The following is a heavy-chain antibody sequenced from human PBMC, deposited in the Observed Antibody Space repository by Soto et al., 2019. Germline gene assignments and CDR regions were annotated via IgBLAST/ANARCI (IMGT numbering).Heavy chain of an antibody. D-gene: IGHD5-12*01. V-gene: IGHV1-58*01. CDR2: IVVGSGNT. J-gene: IGHJ6*02. Sequence: SVKVSCKASGFTFTSSAVQWVRQARGQRLEWIGWIVVGSGNTNYAQKFQERVTITRDMSTSTAYMELSRLRSEDTAVYYCAAETGLRGYYYYYGMDVWGQGTTVTVSS. CDR3: AAETGLRGYYYYYGMDV. CDR1: GFTFTSSA.